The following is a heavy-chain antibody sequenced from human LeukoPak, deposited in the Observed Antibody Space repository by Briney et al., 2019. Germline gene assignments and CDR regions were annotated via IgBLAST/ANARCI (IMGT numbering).Heavy chain of an antibody. CDR2: ISYDGSNK. Sequence: GRSLRLSCAASGFTFSSYGMHWVRQAPGKGLEWVAVISYDGSNKYYADSVKGRFTISRDNSKNTLYLQMNSLRAEDTAVYYCAKVSGSGGFDYWGQETLVTVSS. CDR3: AKVSGSGGFDY. D-gene: IGHD3-10*01. V-gene: IGHV3-30*18. J-gene: IGHJ4*03. CDR1: GFTFSSYG.